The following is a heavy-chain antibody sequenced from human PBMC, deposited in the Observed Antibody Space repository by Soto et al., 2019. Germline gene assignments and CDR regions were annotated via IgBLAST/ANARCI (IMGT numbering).Heavy chain of an antibody. CDR2: IYYSGHT. CDR3: ARGIATTEMDV. J-gene: IGHJ6*02. V-gene: IGHV4-39*07. CDR1: GGSINSRSYY. Sequence: SETLSLTCTVSGGSINSRSYYWGWIRQPPGKGLEWIGTIYYSGHTNHNPSLKSRVTISVDTSKNQFSLKLSSVTAADTAVYYCARGIATTEMDVWGQGTTVTVSS. D-gene: IGHD6-13*01.